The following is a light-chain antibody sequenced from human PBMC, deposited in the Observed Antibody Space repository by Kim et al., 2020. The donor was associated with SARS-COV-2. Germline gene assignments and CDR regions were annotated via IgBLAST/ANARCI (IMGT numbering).Light chain of an antibody. Sequence: PGQRVTISCSGSSSNIGSNTVNWYQQLPGTAPKLLIYSNNQRPSGVPDRFSGSKSGTSASLAISGLQSEDEADYYCAAWDDSLNVVFGGGTKLTVL. J-gene: IGLJ2*01. V-gene: IGLV1-44*01. CDR1: SSNIGSNT. CDR2: SNN. CDR3: AAWDDSLNVV.